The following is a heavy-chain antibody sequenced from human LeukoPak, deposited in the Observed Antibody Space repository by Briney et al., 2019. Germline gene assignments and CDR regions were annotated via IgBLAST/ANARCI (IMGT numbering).Heavy chain of an antibody. CDR1: GGSFSGYY. Sequence: SETLSLTCAVYGGSFSGYYWSWIRQPPGKGLEWIGEINHSGITNYNPSLKSRVTISADTSKNQFSLKLTSVTAADTAVYYCANPARDFADSGAITWWGQGTLVTVSS. V-gene: IGHV4-34*01. D-gene: IGHD4-17*01. CDR3: ANPARDFADSGAITW. CDR2: INHSGIT. J-gene: IGHJ4*02.